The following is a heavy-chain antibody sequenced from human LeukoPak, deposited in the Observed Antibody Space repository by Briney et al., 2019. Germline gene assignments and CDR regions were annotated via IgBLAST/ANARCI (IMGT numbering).Heavy chain of an antibody. J-gene: IGHJ4*02. CDR1: GFTFSSYS. CDR2: ISRSSTTI. CDR3: AREAWQQLVPGY. D-gene: IGHD6-13*01. V-gene: IGHV3-48*02. Sequence: GGSLRLSCAASGFTFSSYSMNWVRQAPGKGLEWVSYISRSSTTIYYADSVKGRFPISRDNAKNSLYLQMNRLRDEDTAVYYCAREAWQQLVPGYWGQGTLVTVSS.